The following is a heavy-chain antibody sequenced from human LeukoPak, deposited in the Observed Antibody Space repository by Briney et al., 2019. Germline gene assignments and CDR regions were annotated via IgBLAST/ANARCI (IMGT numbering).Heavy chain of an antibody. CDR3: ARVLRTYYDILTGYKGDWYFNL. D-gene: IGHD3-9*01. CDR2: IYVGGST. J-gene: IGHJ2*01. Sequence: SETLSLTCTVSGGSVSIGSYYWSWIRQPAGKGLEWIGRIYVGGSTDYNPSLKSRVTILKDMSKNQFSLRLSSVTAADTAVYYCARVLRTYYDILTGYKGDWYFNLWGRGTLVTVSS. CDR1: GGSVSIGSYY. V-gene: IGHV4-61*10.